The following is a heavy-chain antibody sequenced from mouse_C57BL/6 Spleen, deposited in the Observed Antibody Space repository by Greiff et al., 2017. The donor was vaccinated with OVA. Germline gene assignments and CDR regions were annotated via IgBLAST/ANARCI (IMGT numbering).Heavy chain of an antibody. J-gene: IGHJ2*01. CDR1: GYTFTDYN. Sequence: EVQLQQSGPELVKPGASVKIPCKASGYTFTDYNMDWVKQSHGKSLEWIGDINPNNGGTIYNQKFKGKATLTVDKSSSTAYMELRSLTSEDTAVYYCARHMTTVDYFDYWGQGTTLTGSA. D-gene: IGHD1-1*01. CDR2: INPNNGGT. V-gene: IGHV1-18*01. CDR3: ARHMTTVDYFDY.